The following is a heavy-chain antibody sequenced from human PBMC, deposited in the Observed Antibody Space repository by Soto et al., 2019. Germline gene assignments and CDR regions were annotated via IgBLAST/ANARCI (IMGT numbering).Heavy chain of an antibody. J-gene: IGHJ3*02. CDR2: ISGSGGIA. Sequence: EVQLLESGGGLVQPGGSLRLSCEASGFTFSSYAMTWVRQAPGRGLEWVSTISGSGGIAYYADSVKGRFTISRDNSKNTLFLQMNSLRAEDTAVYYCAKDPSESIVYAFDIWGQGTMVTVSS. CDR3: AKDPSESIVYAFDI. CDR1: GFTFSSYA. D-gene: IGHD2-15*01. V-gene: IGHV3-23*01.